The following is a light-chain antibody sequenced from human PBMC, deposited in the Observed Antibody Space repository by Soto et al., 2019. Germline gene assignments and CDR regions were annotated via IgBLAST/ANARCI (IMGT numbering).Light chain of an antibody. CDR1: QSVTSTY. J-gene: IGKJ2*03. Sequence: EIVLTQSPVTLSLSPGERATLSCRASQSVTSTYLAWYQHKPGQSPRLIIYGGSTRASGFPDRFSGGGSGTDFTLTISRLEPEDSAVYYCHCQQFDSSRVYSFGQGTKLEI. CDR2: GGS. CDR3: QQFDSSRVYS. V-gene: IGKV3-20*01.